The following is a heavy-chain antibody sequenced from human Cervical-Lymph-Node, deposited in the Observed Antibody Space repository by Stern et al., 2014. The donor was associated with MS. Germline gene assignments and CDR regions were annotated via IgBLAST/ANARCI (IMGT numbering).Heavy chain of an antibody. Sequence: VHLVASGGGVVQPGRSLSLSCVASGFTFSTYAMHWVRPAPGQVLEWVALVSYDVTQRNSPYSVKARVTISRDNSKNTLYLHMNSLRDEDTAVYFCARGGRGVGLEYWGQGALVTVSS. CDR2: VSYDVTQR. CDR1: GFTFSTYA. V-gene: IGHV3-30-3*01. J-gene: IGHJ4*02. D-gene: IGHD3-10*01. CDR3: ARGGRGVGLEY.